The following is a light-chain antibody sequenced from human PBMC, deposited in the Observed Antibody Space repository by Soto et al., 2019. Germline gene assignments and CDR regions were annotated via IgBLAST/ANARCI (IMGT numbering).Light chain of an antibody. Sequence: DIQMTQSPPSLSASVGDRVTITCRASQDIRNFVAWYQQKPGKAPKLLIYAASTLQSGVPSRFSGSGSGTDVTLTINSLQPEDVATYSCQKYSSVPVFGPGTKEEIK. V-gene: IGKV1-27*01. CDR1: QDIRNF. CDR3: QKYSSVPV. J-gene: IGKJ3*01. CDR2: AAS.